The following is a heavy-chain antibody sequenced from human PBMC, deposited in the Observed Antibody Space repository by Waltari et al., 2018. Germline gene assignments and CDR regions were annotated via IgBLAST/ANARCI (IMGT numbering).Heavy chain of an antibody. CDR3: ARGGGLYSSSWRTYYYYGMDV. V-gene: IGHV4-38-2*01. CDR2: INHSGLT. Sequence: QVQLQESGPRLVTPSETLSLNCAVSGYSISSGYYWDWIRQPPGKGLEWMGTINHSGLTYYNPSLKSRVTISVDTSKNHFSLEMRSVTAADTAVYYRARGGGLYSSSWRTYYYYGMDVWGQGTTVTVSS. J-gene: IGHJ6*02. D-gene: IGHD6-13*01. CDR1: GYSISSGYY.